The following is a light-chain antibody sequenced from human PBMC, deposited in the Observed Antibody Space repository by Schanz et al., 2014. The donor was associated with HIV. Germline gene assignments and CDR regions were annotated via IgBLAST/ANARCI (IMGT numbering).Light chain of an antibody. V-gene: IGKV3-20*01. CDR1: QTVSSNS. CDR2: SAS. CDR3: QQYNNWPPLT. J-gene: IGKJ4*01. Sequence: EIVLTQSPVILSLSPGERATLSCRASQTVSSNSLGWYQQKRGQVPRLLIYSASRRANGIPDRFSGSGSGTEFTLTISSLQSEDFAVYYCQQYNNWPPLTFGGGTKVEMK.